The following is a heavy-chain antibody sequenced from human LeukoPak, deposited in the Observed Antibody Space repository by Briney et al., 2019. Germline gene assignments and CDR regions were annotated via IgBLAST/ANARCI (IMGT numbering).Heavy chain of an antibody. CDR1: GGSTSSTSHY. D-gene: IGHD2-15*01. J-gene: IGHJ4*02. CDR3: TRRCSGSSCYSDY. Sequence: PSETLSLTCTVSGGSTSSTSHYWGWIRQAPGKGLEWIGSIYYSGTTYYNPSLKSRVTISVDTSKNQFSLKLRSVTAADTGVYYCTRRCSGSSCYSDYWGQGTLVTVSS. CDR2: IYYSGTT. V-gene: IGHV4-39*01.